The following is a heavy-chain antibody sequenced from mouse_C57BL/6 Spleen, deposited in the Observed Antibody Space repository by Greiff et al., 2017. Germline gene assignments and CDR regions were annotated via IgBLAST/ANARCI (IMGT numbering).Heavy chain of an antibody. Sequence: QVQLQQSGAELVRPGTSVKVSCKASGYAFTNYLIEWVKQRPGQGLEWIGVINPGSGGTNYNEKFKGKATLTADKSSSTAYMQLSSLTSEDSAVYFCARGYEGYFDYWGQGTTLTVSS. CDR3: ARGYEGYFDY. J-gene: IGHJ2*01. CDR1: GYAFTNYL. D-gene: IGHD2-3*01. CDR2: INPGSGGT. V-gene: IGHV1-54*01.